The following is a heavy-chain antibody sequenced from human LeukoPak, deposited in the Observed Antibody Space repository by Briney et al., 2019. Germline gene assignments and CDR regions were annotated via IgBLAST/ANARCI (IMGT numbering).Heavy chain of an antibody. V-gene: IGHV4-31*03. Sequence: SETLSLTCTVSGGSISSGGYYWSWIRQHPGKGLERIGYIYYSGSTYYNPSLKSRVTISVDTSKNQFSLKLSSVTAADTAVYYCASHTMVRGVVGYYWGQGTLVTVS. CDR2: IYYSGST. J-gene: IGHJ4*02. CDR3: ASHTMVRGVVGYY. D-gene: IGHD3-10*01. CDR1: GGSISSGGYY.